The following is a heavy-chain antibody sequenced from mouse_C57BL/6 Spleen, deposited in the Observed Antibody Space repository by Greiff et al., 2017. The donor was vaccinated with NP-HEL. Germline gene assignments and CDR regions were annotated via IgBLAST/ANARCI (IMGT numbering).Heavy chain of an antibody. CDR2: IDPSDSYT. J-gene: IGHJ4*01. CDR1: GYTFTSYW. V-gene: IGHV1-69*01. Sequence: QVQLQQPGAELVMPGASVKLSCKASGYTFTSYWMHWVKQRPGQGLEWIGEIDPSDSYTNYNQKFKGKSTLTVDKSSSTAYMQLSSLTSEDSAVYDCARSRGTGTGARDYWGQGTSVTVSS. D-gene: IGHD2-14*01. CDR3: ARSRGTGTGARDY.